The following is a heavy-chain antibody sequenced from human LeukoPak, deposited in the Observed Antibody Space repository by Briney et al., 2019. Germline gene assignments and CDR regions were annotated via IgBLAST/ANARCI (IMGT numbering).Heavy chain of an antibody. CDR2: ISGSGGST. V-gene: IGHV3-23*01. D-gene: IGHD1-26*01. CDR1: GFTFSSYA. CDR3: GSSGSPRIDYFDC. Sequence: GGSLRLSCAASGFTFSSYAMSWVRQAPGKGLEWVSAISGSGGSTYYADSVKGRFTISRDNSKSTLYLQMNSLRAEDTAVYYCGSSGSPRIDYFDCWGQGTLVTVSS. J-gene: IGHJ4*02.